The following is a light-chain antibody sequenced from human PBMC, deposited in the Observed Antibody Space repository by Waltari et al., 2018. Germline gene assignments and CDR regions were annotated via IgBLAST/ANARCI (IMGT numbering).Light chain of an antibody. CDR3: QQLNSYPLT. CDR1: QGISSY. CDR2: AAS. J-gene: IGKJ4*01. Sequence: DIQLTQSPSFLSASVGDRVTITCRASQGISSYLACYQQKPGKAPKLLIYAASALQSGFPSRFSGSGSGTEFTLTISSLQPEDFATYYCQQLNSYPLTFGGGTKVEIK. V-gene: IGKV1-9*01.